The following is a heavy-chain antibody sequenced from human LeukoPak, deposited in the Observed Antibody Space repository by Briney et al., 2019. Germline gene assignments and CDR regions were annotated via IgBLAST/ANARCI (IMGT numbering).Heavy chain of an antibody. V-gene: IGHV1-2*06. CDR1: GYTFTRYY. Sequence: ASVKVSCKASGYTFTRYYMHWVRQAPGQGLEWMGRINLNSGATNYAQKFQGRVTLTRDTSISTAYMELSGLESDDTAVYYCAADTSGYNLIDYWGQGTLVTVSS. CDR3: AADTSGYNLIDY. D-gene: IGHD3-22*01. J-gene: IGHJ4*02. CDR2: INLNSGAT.